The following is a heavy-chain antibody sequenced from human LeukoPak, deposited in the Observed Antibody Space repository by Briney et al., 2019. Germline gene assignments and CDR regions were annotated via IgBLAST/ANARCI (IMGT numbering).Heavy chain of an antibody. CDR2: IYPGDSDT. CDR1: GYRFTSYW. D-gene: IGHD3-10*01. V-gene: IGHV5-51*01. Sequence: GESLKISCKGSGYRFTSYWIGWVRQMPGKGLEWMGIIYPGDSDTRYSPSFQGQVTISADKSISTAYLQWSSLKASDTAMYYCARLVGYYGSGSAFNWFDPWGQGTLVTVSS. CDR3: ARLVGYYGSGSAFNWFDP. J-gene: IGHJ5*02.